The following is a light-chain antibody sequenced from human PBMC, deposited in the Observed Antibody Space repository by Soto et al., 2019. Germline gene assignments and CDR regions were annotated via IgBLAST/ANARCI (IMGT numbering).Light chain of an antibody. Sequence: QSALTQPRSVSGSPGQSVTISCTGTSSDVGGYNSVSWYQQHPGKAPKLMIYDVSKRPSGVPDRFSGSKSGNTASLTISGLQADDEADYYCCSFAGTSSVFGTGTKVTVL. CDR1: SSDVGGYNS. CDR2: DVS. J-gene: IGLJ1*01. V-gene: IGLV2-11*01. CDR3: CSFAGTSSV.